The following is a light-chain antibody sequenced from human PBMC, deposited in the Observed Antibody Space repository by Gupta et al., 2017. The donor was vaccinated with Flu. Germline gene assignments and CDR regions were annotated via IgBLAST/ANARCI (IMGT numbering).Light chain of an antibody. V-gene: IGKV3D-20*02. CDR2: DAS. CDR1: QQVVREY. Sequence: AALCLSTGERGTPSCWAGQQVVREYVDWYQQKPGQAPRLLIYDASSRAKGVPDRFSGSGYGTEFTLTIASREPEDSAVYYCQQQSICPVAFGRGTKVEIK. CDR3: QQQSICPVA. J-gene: IGKJ1*01.